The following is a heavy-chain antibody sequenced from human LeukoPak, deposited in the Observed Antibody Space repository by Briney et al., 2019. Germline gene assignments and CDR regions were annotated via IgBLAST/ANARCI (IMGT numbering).Heavy chain of an antibody. Sequence: PSETLSLTCTVSGGSISRYWSWIRQPPGKGLEWIGYVYHSGSTNYRPSLKSRVTISIDTSKNQFSLKLNSVTAADTAVYYCVRTLYGDYYDAWGQGTLVTVSP. D-gene: IGHD4-17*01. CDR2: VYHSGST. V-gene: IGHV4-59*08. J-gene: IGHJ4*02. CDR3: VRTLYGDYYDA. CDR1: GGSISRY.